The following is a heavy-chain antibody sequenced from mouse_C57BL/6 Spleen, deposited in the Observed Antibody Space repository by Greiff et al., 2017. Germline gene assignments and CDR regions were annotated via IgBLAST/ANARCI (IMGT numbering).Heavy chain of an antibody. CDR2: IDPSDSET. V-gene: IGHV1-52*01. D-gene: IGHD2-3*01. CDR3: AREDGYFGY. CDR1: GYTFTSYW. Sequence: VQLQQSGAELVRPGSSVKLSCKASGYTFTSYWMHWVKQRPIQGLEWIGNIDPSDSETHYNQKFKDKATLTVDKSYSTAYMQISSLTSEDSAVYYCAREDGYFGYWGKGTTLTVSS. J-gene: IGHJ2*01.